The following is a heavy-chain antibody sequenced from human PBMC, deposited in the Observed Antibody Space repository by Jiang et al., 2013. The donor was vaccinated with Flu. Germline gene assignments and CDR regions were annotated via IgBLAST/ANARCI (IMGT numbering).Heavy chain of an antibody. CDR3: ARQVAEIAMVRGVINNWFDP. V-gene: IGHV5-51*01. J-gene: IGHJ5*02. CDR1: GYSFTSYW. CDR2: IYPGDSDT. D-gene: IGHD3-10*01. Sequence: GAEVKKPGESLKISCKGSGYSFTSYWIGWVRQMPGKGLEWMGIIYPGDSDTRYSPSFQGQVTISADKSISTAYLQWSSLKASDTTMYYCARQVAEIAMVRGVINNWFDPWGQGTLVTVSS.